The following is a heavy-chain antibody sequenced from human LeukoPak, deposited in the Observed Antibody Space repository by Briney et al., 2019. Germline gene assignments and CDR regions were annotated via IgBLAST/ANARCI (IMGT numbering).Heavy chain of an antibody. Sequence: GGSLRLSCAVSGITLSNYGMSWVRQAPGKGLEWVAGISGSGGRTNYADAVKGRSTISRDNAKNTLFLQMNSLRVEDTAVYFCAKRGVVIRVILVGFHKEAYYFDSWGQGALVTVSS. V-gene: IGHV3-23*01. CDR2: ISGSGGRT. D-gene: IGHD3-22*01. CDR3: AKRGVVIRVILVGFHKEAYYFDS. J-gene: IGHJ4*02. CDR1: GITLSNYG.